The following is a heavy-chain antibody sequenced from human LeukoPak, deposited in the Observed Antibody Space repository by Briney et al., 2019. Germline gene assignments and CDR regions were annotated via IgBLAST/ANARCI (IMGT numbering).Heavy chain of an antibody. V-gene: IGHV3-21*01. D-gene: IGHD2-15*01. CDR1: GFTFSSYS. CDR2: ISSSSSYI. CDR3: ARDPCSGGSCYLDY. J-gene: IGHJ4*02. Sequence: GGSLRLSCAASGFTFSSYSMNWVRQAPGKGLEWVSSISSSSSYIYYADSVKGRFTISRDNAKNSLHLQMNSLRAEDTAVYYCARDPCSGGSCYLDYWGQGTLVTVSS.